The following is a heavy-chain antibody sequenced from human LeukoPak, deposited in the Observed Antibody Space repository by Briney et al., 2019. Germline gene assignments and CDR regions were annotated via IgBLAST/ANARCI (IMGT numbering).Heavy chain of an antibody. CDR2: IYTSGST. CDR1: GGSISSGSYY. D-gene: IGHD3-10*01. Sequence: SETLSLTCTVSGGSISSGSYYWSWIRQPAGKGLEWIGRIYTSGSTNYNPSLKSRVTTSVDTSKNQFSLKLSSVTAADTAVYYCAREGDGSGSYYNHYYYYYMDVWGKGTTVTISS. V-gene: IGHV4-61*02. CDR3: AREGDGSGSYYNHYYYYYMDV. J-gene: IGHJ6*03.